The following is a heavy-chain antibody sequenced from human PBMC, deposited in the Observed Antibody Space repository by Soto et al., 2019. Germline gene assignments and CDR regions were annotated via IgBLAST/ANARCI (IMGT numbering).Heavy chain of an antibody. CDR3: ARAGHASRWFGP. Sequence: SVSEGYIRSLYCSCILKQQGKGLEWIGYIYYSGSTNYNPSLKSRVTISVDTSKNQFSLKLSSVTAADTAVSYCARAGHASRWFGPWGQGTLVTVSS. V-gene: IGHV4-59*11. CDR1: EGYIRSLY. CDR2: IYYSGST. J-gene: IGHJ5*02.